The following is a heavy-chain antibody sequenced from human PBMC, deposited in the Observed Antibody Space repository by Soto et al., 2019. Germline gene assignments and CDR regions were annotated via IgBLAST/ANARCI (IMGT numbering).Heavy chain of an antibody. CDR1: GFNFSSYC. V-gene: IGHV3-23*01. CDR2: ISGSGGST. CDR3: AKVPYDFWSGYYPPLYFDY. Sequence: GGSLRLSWAASGFNFSSYCMSWVRQAPGKGLEWVSGISGSGGSTYYADSVKGRFTISRDNSKNTLYLQMNSLRAEDTAVYYCAKVPYDFWSGYYPPLYFDYWGQGTLVTVSS. D-gene: IGHD3-3*01. J-gene: IGHJ4*02.